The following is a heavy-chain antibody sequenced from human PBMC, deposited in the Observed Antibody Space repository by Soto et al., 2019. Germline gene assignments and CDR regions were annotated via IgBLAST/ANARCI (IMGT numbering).Heavy chain of an antibody. Sequence: QVQLVQSGAEVKKPGSSVKVSCKASGGTFSSYAISWVRQAPGQGLEWMGGSIPIFGTANYAQKFQGRVTITADESTSTAYMELSSLRSEDTAVYYCGGYANYYYGMDVWGQGTTVTVSS. D-gene: IGHD5-12*01. CDR3: GGYANYYYGMDV. CDR1: GGTFSSYA. J-gene: IGHJ6*02. V-gene: IGHV1-69*12. CDR2: SIPIFGTA.